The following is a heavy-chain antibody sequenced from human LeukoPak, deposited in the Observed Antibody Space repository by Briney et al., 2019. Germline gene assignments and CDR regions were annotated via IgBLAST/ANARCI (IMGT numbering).Heavy chain of an antibody. CDR3: ARGRNYYGSSGHDAFDI. CDR1: GYTFTSYD. J-gene: IGHJ3*02. Sequence: GASVKVSCKASGYTFTSYDFNWVRQATGQGLEWMGWMNPNSGNTGYAQKFQGRVTMTRNTSISTAYMELSSLRSEDTAVYYCARGRNYYGSSGHDAFDIWGQGTMVTVSS. V-gene: IGHV1-8*01. CDR2: MNPNSGNT. D-gene: IGHD3-22*01.